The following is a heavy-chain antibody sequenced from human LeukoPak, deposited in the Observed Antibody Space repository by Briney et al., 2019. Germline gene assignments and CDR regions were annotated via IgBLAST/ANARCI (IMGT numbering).Heavy chain of an antibody. D-gene: IGHD4/OR15-4a*01. J-gene: IGHJ4*02. V-gene: IGHV3-48*01. CDR1: GFTFSTYS. CDR2: ISTSSTTI. CDR3: ARSLYGAFDY. Sequence: GGSLRLSCAASGFTFSTYSMDWVRQAPGKGLEWLSYISTSSTTIYYADSVKGRFTISRDNAKNSLYLQMNTLRAEDTAVYYCARSLYGAFDYWGQGTLVTVSS.